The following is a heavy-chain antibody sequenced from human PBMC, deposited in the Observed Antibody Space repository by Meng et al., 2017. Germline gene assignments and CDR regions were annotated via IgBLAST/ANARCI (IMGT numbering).Heavy chain of an antibody. J-gene: IGHJ3*02. Sequence: GSLRLSCTVSGGSISSYYWSWIRQPPGKGLEWIGYIYYSGSTNYNPSLKSRVTISVDTSKNQFSLKLSSVTAADTAVYYCARDLDAFDIWGQGTMVTVS. CDR2: IYYSGST. V-gene: IGHV4-59*01. CDR1: GGSISSYY. CDR3: ARDLDAFDI.